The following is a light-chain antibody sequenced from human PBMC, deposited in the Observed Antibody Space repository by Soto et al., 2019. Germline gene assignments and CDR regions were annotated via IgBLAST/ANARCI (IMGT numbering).Light chain of an antibody. CDR3: QRYSTASFT. V-gene: IGKV3-20*01. Sequence: EIVLTQSPGTLSLSPGETATLSCRASQSVSSGFIAWYQQKPGQAPRLLIFGASNRATGIPDRFSGSVSGTDFTLTIDGLEPEDFAVYYCQRYSTASFTFGQGTKLDIK. CDR1: QSVSSGF. J-gene: IGKJ2*01. CDR2: GAS.